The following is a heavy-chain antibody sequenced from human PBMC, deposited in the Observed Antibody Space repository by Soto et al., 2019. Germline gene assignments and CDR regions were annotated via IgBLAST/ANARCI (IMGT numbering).Heavy chain of an antibody. J-gene: IGHJ4*02. CDR2: ISGSGDST. Sequence: SGGSLRLSCAASGFTFSNYARSWVRQAPGKGLEWVSSISGSGDSTYYADSVKARFAISRDKSKYTLYLQMSSLRTEDTSLYYCAKFDSTSNSGYDSFDSWGQGTLVTVSS. CDR1: GFTFSNYA. D-gene: IGHD5-12*01. V-gene: IGHV3-23*01. CDR3: AKFDSTSNSGYDSFDS.